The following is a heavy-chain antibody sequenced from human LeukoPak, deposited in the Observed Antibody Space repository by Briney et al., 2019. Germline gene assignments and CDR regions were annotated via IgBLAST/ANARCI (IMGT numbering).Heavy chain of an antibody. D-gene: IGHD3-10*01. CDR3: AASTYGSGAYVGFDS. CDR1: GYTFANYW. V-gene: IGHV5-51*01. CDR2: MYPGDSDT. Sequence: GESLKISCRATGYTFANYWIGWVRQMPGKGLEGMGIMYPGDSDTRYSPSFQGQVTLSADKSISTAHLQWSSLRASDTAMYYCAASTYGSGAYVGFDSWGQGTLVTVSS. J-gene: IGHJ4*02.